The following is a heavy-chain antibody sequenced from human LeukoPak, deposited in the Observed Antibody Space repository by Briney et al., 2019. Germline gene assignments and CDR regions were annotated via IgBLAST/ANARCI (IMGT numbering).Heavy chain of an antibody. CDR3: ARGQLTDPRIDY. D-gene: IGHD6-13*01. J-gene: IGHJ4*02. CDR2: ISSGSSTI. V-gene: IGHV3-48*04. CDR1: GFTFSSYS. Sequence: GGSLRLSCAASGFTFSSYSMNWVRQAPGKGLEWVSHISSGSSTIYHADSVNGRFTISRDNAKNSLYLQMNSLRAEDTAVYYCARGQLTDPRIDYWGQGTLVTVSS.